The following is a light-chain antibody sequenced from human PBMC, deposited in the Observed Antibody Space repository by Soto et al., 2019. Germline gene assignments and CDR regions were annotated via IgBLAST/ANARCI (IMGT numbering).Light chain of an antibody. CDR3: QQYGSSPPEYT. CDR1: QSVSSSY. CDR2: VAS. J-gene: IGKJ2*01. Sequence: ESVLTQSPGTLSLSPGERATLSCRASQSVSSSYLAWYQQKPGQAPRLLIYVASSRATGIPDRFSGSGSGTDFTLTISILEPEDFAVYYCQQYGSSPPEYTFGQGTKLEIK. V-gene: IGKV3-20*01.